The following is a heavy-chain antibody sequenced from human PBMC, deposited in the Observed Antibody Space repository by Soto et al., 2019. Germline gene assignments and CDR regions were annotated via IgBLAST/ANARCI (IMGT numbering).Heavy chain of an antibody. CDR3: ARGLGYYDFWSGYSYYYYYYGMDV. V-gene: IGHV1-8*01. CDR1: GYTFTSYD. D-gene: IGHD3-3*01. CDR2: MNPNSGNT. J-gene: IGHJ6*02. Sequence: ASVKVSCKASGYTFTSYDINWVRQATGQGLEWMGWMNPNSGNTGYAQKFQGRVTMTRNTSISTAYMELSSLRPEDTAVYYCARGLGYYDFWSGYSYYYYYYGMDVWGQGTTVTVSS.